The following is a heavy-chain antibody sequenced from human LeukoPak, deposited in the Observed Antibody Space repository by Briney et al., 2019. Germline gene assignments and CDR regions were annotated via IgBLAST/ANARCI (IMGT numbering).Heavy chain of an antibody. D-gene: IGHD4-11*01. CDR1: GFTVSSKY. V-gene: IGHV3-66*01. Sequence: GGSLRLSCAASGFTVSSKYMSWVRQAPGKGLEWVSAIYSGGSTYYADSVRGRFTISRDNSKNTVYLQMNSLRAEDTAVYYCARDDPDLNYGSPSIDWGQGTLVTVSS. CDR3: ARDDPDLNYGSPSID. CDR2: IYSGGST. J-gene: IGHJ4*02.